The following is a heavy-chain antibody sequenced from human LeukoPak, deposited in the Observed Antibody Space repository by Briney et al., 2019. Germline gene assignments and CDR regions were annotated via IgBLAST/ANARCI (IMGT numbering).Heavy chain of an antibody. CDR1: GYTLTELS. CDR3: ATPQSITPAGTTNFDY. Sequence: ASVKVSCKVSGYTLTELSMHWVRQAPGKGLEWMGGFDPEDGETIYAQKFQGRVTMTEDTSTDTAYMELGSLRSEDTAVYYCATPQSITPAGTTNFDYWGQGTLVTVSS. J-gene: IGHJ4*02. V-gene: IGHV1-24*01. CDR2: FDPEDGET. D-gene: IGHD6-13*01.